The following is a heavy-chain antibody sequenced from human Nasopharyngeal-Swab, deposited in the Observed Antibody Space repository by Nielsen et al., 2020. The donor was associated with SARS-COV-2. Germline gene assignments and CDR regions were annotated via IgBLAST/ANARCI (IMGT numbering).Heavy chain of an antibody. V-gene: IGHV3-53*01. D-gene: IGHD1-1*01. J-gene: IGHJ6*02. Sequence: WIRQPPGKGLEWVSVIYSGGSTYYADSVKGRFTISRDNSKNTLYLQMNSLRAEDTAVYYCTTGTTGKPTYYYYYGMDVWGQGTTVTVSS. CDR3: TTGTTGKPTYYYYYGMDV. CDR2: IYSGGST.